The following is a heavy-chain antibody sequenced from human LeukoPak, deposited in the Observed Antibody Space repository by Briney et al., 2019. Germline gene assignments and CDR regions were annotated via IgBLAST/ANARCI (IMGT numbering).Heavy chain of an antibody. Sequence: SETLSLTCTVSGGSISSSSYYWGWIRQPPGKGLEWIGSIYYSGSTCYNPSLKSRVTISVDTSKNQFSLKLSSVTAADTAVYYCARDPRAIAAAVPNWFDPWGQGTLVTVSS. V-gene: IGHV4-39*02. CDR1: GGSISSSSYY. D-gene: IGHD6-13*01. CDR2: IYYSGST. J-gene: IGHJ5*02. CDR3: ARDPRAIAAAVPNWFDP.